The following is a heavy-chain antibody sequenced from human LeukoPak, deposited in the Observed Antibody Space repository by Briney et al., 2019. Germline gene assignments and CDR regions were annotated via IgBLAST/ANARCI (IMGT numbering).Heavy chain of an antibody. V-gene: IGHV4-61*02. CDR3: AREDRVVVVPAATWGYYYYMDV. Sequence: SETLSPTCTVSGGSISSGSYYWSWIRQPAGKGLEWIGRIYTSGSTNYNPSLKSRVTISVDTSKNQFSLKLSSVTAADTAVYYCAREDRVVVVPAATWGYYYYMDVWGKGTAVTVSS. CDR2: IYTSGST. D-gene: IGHD2-2*01. CDR1: GGSISSGSYY. J-gene: IGHJ6*03.